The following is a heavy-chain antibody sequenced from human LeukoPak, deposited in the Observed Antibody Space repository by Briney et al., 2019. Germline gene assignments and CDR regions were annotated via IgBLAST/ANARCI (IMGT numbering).Heavy chain of an antibody. CDR1: GFTFSSYA. D-gene: IGHD6-19*01. CDR3: AKMGRGWYPPFAGMDV. J-gene: IGHJ6*02. V-gene: IGHV3-23*01. Sequence: GGSLRLSCAASGFTFSSYAMSWVRQAPGKGLEWVSAISGSGGSTYYADSVKGRFTTSRDNSKNTLYLQMNSLRAEDTAVYSCAKMGRGWYPPFAGMDVWGQGTTVTVSS. CDR2: ISGSGGST.